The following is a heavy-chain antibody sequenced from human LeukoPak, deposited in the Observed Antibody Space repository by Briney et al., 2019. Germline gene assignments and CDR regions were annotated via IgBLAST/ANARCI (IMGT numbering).Heavy chain of an antibody. J-gene: IGHJ4*02. V-gene: IGHV4-31*03. Sequence: PSETLSLTCTVSDGSINSGGYFWSWLRQHPGKGLEWIGYTYYSGSTYYNPSLKSRVTISVDTSMSQFSLRLSSVTAADTAVYYCARSFKDYYGSGPFDYWGQGTLVTVSS. CDR1: DGSINSGGYF. D-gene: IGHD3-10*01. CDR2: TYYSGST. CDR3: ARSFKDYYGSGPFDY.